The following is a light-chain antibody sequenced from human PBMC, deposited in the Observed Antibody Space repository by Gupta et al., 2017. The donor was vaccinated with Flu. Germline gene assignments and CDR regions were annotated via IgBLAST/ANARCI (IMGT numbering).Light chain of an antibody. J-gene: IGLJ3*02. CDR3: AAWYDSRSGRL. Sequence: VTIACGVGTSKIATNYVYWYQQHPGAAPKLLIYRNAQRPSGVPDRFSGAKSVTTAALAISGRRAEDDANYYCAAWYDSRSGRLFGGGTKVTVL. CDR1: TSKIATNY. V-gene: IGLV1-47*01. CDR2: RNA.